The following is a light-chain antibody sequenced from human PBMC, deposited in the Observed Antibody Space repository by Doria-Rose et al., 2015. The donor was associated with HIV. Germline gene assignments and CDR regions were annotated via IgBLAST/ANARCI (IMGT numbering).Light chain of an antibody. CDR1: QSSSSTY. V-gene: IGKV3-20*01. Sequence: TQSPGTLSLSPGERATLSCRASQSSSSTYLAWYQQKPSQAPSLLIYDGSTRATGIPDRFSASGSGTDFTLTINRLEPEDFALYYCHQYGTSWTFGQGTKVEI. CDR3: HQYGTSWT. J-gene: IGKJ1*01. CDR2: DGS.